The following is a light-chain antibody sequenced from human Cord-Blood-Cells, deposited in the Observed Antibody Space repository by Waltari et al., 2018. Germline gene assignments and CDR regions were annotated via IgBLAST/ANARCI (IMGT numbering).Light chain of an antibody. V-gene: IGLV3-1*01. CDR1: KLGDKY. J-gene: IGLJ3*02. Sequence: SYALTQPPSVSVSPGQTASITCSGDKLGDKYACWYQQKPGQSPVLVIYQDSKRPSGIPGRFSGSNAGNTATLTISGTQAMDEADYYCQAWDSSNWVFGGGTKLTVL. CDR3: QAWDSSNWV. CDR2: QDS.